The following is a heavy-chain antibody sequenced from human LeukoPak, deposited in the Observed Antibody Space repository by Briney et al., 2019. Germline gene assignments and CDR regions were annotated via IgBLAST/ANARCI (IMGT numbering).Heavy chain of an antibody. J-gene: IGHJ4*02. V-gene: IGHV4-34*01. Sequence: SETLSLTCAVYGGSFSGYYWSWIRQPPGKGLEWIGEINHSGSTNYNPSLKSRVPISVETSKNQFSLKLSSVTAADTAVYYCARLNYSSSWYFDYWGQGTLVTVSS. CDR1: GGSFSGYY. CDR2: INHSGST. D-gene: IGHD6-13*01. CDR3: ARLNYSSSWYFDY.